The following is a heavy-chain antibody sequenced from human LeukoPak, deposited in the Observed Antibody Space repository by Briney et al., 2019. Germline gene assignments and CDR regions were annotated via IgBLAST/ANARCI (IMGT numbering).Heavy chain of an antibody. CDR1: GFTISSYW. Sequence: PGGSLRLSCAASGFTISSYWMSWVRQAPGKGLESVANIKQDGSEKCYVDSVKGRFTISRDNAKNSMYLQMNRLTAEDTAVYYCARVGSGSSDYWGQGTLVTVSS. CDR3: ARVGSGSSDY. D-gene: IGHD3-10*01. CDR2: IKQDGSEK. V-gene: IGHV3-7*01. J-gene: IGHJ4*02.